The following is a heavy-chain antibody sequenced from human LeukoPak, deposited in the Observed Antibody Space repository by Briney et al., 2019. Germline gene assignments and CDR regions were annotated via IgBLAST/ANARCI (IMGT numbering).Heavy chain of an antibody. CDR2: ISYDGSEK. V-gene: IGHV3-30*04. CDR3: ARDRYYYESSGYAH. Sequence: PGGSLRLSCAASGFTFSSYAVHWVRQAPGKGLEWVAVISYDGSEKYYADSVKGRFTISRDNSKNTLFLQMSSLRAEDTAVYYCARDRYYYESSGYAHWGQGTLVTVSS. J-gene: IGHJ4*02. CDR1: GFTFSSYA. D-gene: IGHD3-22*01.